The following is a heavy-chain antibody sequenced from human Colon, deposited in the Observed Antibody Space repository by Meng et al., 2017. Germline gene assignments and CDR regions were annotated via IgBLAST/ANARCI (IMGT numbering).Heavy chain of an antibody. J-gene: IGHJ6*02. D-gene: IGHD3-10*01. CDR3: ARGPHYYGFGYGLDV. CDR2: IYYSGNT. V-gene: IGHV4-59*01. CDR1: GGSISGEH. Sequence: SETLSLTCTVSGGSISGEHWSWIRQPPGKGLEWNGTIYYSGNTNYHPALKSRVTISVDTSKNQISLEVTSVTAADTAVYYCARGPHYYGFGYGLDVWGQGTTVTVSS.